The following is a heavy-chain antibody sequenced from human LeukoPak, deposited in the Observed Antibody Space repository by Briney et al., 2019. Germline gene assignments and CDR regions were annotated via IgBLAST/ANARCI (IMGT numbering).Heavy chain of an antibody. D-gene: IGHD3-10*01. Sequence: KSSETLSLTCTVSGGSISSSSYYWGWIRQPPGNGLEWIGSIYYIGSTYYNPSLKSRVTISVDTSKNQFSLKLSSVTAADTAVYYCASQLYYYGSGSYFDYWGQGTLVTVSS. V-gene: IGHV4-39*01. CDR2: IYYIGST. CDR1: GGSISSSSYY. J-gene: IGHJ4*02. CDR3: ASQLYYYGSGSYFDY.